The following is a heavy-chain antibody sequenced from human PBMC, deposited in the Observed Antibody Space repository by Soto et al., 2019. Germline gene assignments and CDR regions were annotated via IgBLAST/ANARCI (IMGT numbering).Heavy chain of an antibody. D-gene: IGHD3-22*01. Sequence: QVQLVQSGAEVKKPGSSVKVSCKASGGTFSSYAISWVRQAPGQGREWMGGIIPIFGTANYAQKFQGRVTITADEATSTAYMELSSLRSEDTAVYYCAREKARYYDSSGYSEYNWFDPWGQGTLVTVSS. J-gene: IGHJ5*02. V-gene: IGHV1-69*01. CDR3: AREKARYYDSSGYSEYNWFDP. CDR1: GGTFSSYA. CDR2: IIPIFGTA.